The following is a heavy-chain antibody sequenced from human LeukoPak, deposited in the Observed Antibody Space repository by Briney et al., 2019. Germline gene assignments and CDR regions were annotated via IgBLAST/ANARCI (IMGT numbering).Heavy chain of an antibody. V-gene: IGHV3-9*01. Sequence: PGGSLRLSCAASGFTFDDYAMHWVRQAPGKGLEWVSGISWNSGSIGYADSVKGRFTISRDNAKNSLYLQMNSLRAEDTALYYCAKDIKAYDSSGFYFDYWGQGTLVTVSS. CDR1: GFTFDDYA. CDR2: ISWNSGSI. J-gene: IGHJ4*02. CDR3: AKDIKAYDSSGFYFDY. D-gene: IGHD3-22*01.